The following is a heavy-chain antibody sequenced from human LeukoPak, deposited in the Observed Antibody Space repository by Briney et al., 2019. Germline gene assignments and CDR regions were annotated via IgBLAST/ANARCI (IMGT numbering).Heavy chain of an antibody. CDR3: ARETPIAVPTSPFYGMDV. J-gene: IGHJ6*02. V-gene: IGHV3-66*02. CDR1: GFTVSSNY. D-gene: IGHD6-19*01. CDR2: IYSGGST. Sequence: GGSLRLSCAASGFTVSSNYMSWVRQAPGKGLEWVSVIYSGGSTYYPDSVKGRFTISRDNSKNTLYLQMNSLRAEDTAVYYCARETPIAVPTSPFYGMDVCGQGTTVTVSS.